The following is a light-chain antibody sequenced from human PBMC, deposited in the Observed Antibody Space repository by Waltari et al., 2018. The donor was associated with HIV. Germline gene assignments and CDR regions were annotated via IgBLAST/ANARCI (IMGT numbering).Light chain of an antibody. CDR1: TNDIGGYNH. Sequence: QSALTQPASVSGSPGQWVTIPCSGTTNDIGGYNHASWYQHPPGKAPKLIIYDVTYRPSGVSNRFSGSKSGNAASLTISGLQPEDEGDYFCASYKTAYTMVFGGGTRLTV. J-gene: IGLJ2*01. V-gene: IGLV2-14*03. CDR3: ASYKTAYTMV. CDR2: DVT.